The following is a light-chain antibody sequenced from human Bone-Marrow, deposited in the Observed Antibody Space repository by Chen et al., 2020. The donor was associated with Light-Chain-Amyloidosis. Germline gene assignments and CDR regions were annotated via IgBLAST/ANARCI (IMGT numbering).Light chain of an antibody. CDR2: RDT. V-gene: IGLV3-25*03. Sequence: SYELTHPPSAAFSPGQPARITCSGDDLPTRYAYWYQQKPGQAPVLVIHRDTERPSGISERFSGSSSGTTATLTISGVQAEDEADYHCQSADSSGTYEVIFGGGTKLTVL. CDR1: DLPTRY. J-gene: IGLJ2*01. CDR3: QSADSSGTYEVI.